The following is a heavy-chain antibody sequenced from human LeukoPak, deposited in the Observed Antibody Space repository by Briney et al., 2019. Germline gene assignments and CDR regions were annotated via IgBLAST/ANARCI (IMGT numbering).Heavy chain of an antibody. V-gene: IGHV4-59*12. CDR2: IFYRGST. D-gene: IGHD3-16*01. CDR3: ARGRGGGADY. Sequence: SSETLSFTCTVSGGSISPYYWSWMRQPPGTGLEWIGNIFYRGSTNYNPSLKSRVTISVDKFKNQFSLKLSSVTAAATAVYYCARGRGGGADYWGQGTLVTVSS. CDR1: GGSISPYY. J-gene: IGHJ4*02.